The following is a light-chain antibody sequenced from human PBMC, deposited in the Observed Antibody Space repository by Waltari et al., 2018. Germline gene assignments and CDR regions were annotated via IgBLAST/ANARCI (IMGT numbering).Light chain of an antibody. CDR1: QSVGTS. Sequence: EIVLTQSPATLPSSPGERATLSCRASQSVGTSLAWYQQKPGQAPRILIWDASNRARGTPDRFSGSGSGTDFTLTISGLEPEDFAVYYCQQRSNWPPELTFGGGTKVEIK. CDR2: DAS. V-gene: IGKV3-11*01. J-gene: IGKJ4*01. CDR3: QQRSNWPPELT.